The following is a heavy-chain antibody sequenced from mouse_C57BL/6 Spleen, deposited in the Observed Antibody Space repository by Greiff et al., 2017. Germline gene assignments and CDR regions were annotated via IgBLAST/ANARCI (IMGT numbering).Heavy chain of an antibody. CDR1: GFTFSSYA. D-gene: IGHD1-1*01. Sequence: EVKLEESGGGLVKPGGSLKLSCAASGFTFSSYAMSWVRQTPEKRLEWVATISDGGSYTYYPDNVKGRFTISRDNAKNNLYLQMSHLKSEDTAMYYCAREYYGSSYVDYWGQGTTLTVSS. CDR3: AREYYGSSYVDY. CDR2: ISDGGSYT. V-gene: IGHV5-4*01. J-gene: IGHJ2*01.